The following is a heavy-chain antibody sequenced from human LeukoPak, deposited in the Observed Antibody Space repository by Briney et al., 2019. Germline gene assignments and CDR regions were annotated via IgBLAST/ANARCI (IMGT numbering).Heavy chain of an antibody. V-gene: IGHV4-39*07. J-gene: IGHJ5*02. Sequence: SETLSLTCTVSGGSISSSSYYWGWIRQPPGKGLEWIGSIYYSGSTYYNPSLKSRVTISVDTSKNQFSLKLSSVTAADTAVYYCARDAPPLHLRYQNWFDPWGQGTLVTVSS. CDR1: GGSISSSSYY. CDR3: ARDAPPLHLRYQNWFDP. CDR2: IYYSGST. D-gene: IGHD3-16*01.